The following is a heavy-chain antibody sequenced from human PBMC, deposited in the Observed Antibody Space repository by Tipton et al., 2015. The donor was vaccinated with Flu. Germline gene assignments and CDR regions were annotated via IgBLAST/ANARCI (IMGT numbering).Heavy chain of an antibody. Sequence: TLSLTCTVSGGSISSSSYYWGWIRQPPGKGLEWIGSIYYSGSTYYNPSLKSRVTISVDTSKNQFSLKLSSVTAADTAVYYCARDLVDTAMVMAFDIWGQGTMVTVSS. CDR3: ARDLVDTAMVMAFDI. J-gene: IGHJ3*02. D-gene: IGHD5-18*01. CDR1: GGSISSSSYY. V-gene: IGHV4-39*07. CDR2: IYYSGST.